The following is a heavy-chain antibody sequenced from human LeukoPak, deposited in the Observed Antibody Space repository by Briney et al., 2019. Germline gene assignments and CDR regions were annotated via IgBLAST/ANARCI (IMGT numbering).Heavy chain of an antibody. CDR3: ARESYSSGWYVDY. V-gene: IGHV3-21*01. Sequence: GGSLRLSCAASGFTFSSYSMNWVRQAPGKGLEWVSSISSSSSYIYYADSVKGRFTISRDNAKNSLYLQMNSLRAEDTAVYYCARESYSSGWYVDYWGQGTLVTVSS. D-gene: IGHD6-19*01. CDR2: ISSSSSYI. CDR1: GFTFSSYS. J-gene: IGHJ4*02.